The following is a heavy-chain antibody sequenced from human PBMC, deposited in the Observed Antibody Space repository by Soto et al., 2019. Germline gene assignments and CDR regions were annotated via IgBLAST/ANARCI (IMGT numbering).Heavy chain of an antibody. D-gene: IGHD3-22*01. CDR3: ARGRTVRNYADSSDYYYYFDY. Sequence: VADGYRINFCGGCIRKKTGKELEWIGYVYYTGSTNYNPSLKSRVTISVDTSKNQFSLKLSSVNAADTAVYYCARGRTVRNYADSSDYYYYFDYWGQGTLVTVSS. V-gene: IGHV4-59*01. J-gene: IGHJ4*02. CDR2: VYYTGST. CDR1: DGYRINFC.